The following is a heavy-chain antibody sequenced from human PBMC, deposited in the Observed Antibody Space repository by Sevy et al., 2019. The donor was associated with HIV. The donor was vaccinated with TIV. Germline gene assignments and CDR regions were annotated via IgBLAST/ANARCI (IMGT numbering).Heavy chain of an antibody. CDR3: AKTINSGGGVVPAANYYYYGMDV. J-gene: IGHJ6*02. Sequence: GGSLRLSCAASGFTFSGYAMNWVRQAPGKGLEWVSAISGKGRSTHYADSVEDRFTISRDNSKNTLYLQMNSLKAEDTAVYYCAKTINSGGGVVPAANYYYYGMDVWGQGTTVTVSS. V-gene: IGHV3-23*01. CDR2: ISGKGRST. D-gene: IGHD2-2*01. CDR1: GFTFSGYA.